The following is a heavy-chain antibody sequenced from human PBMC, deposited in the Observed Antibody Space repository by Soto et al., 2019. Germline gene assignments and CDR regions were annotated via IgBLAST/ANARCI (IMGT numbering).Heavy chain of an antibody. CDR1: GGTFSKDA. CDR3: TRVLGYTFEPGKTRYYAMDV. J-gene: IGHJ6*02. CDR2: LIPVFGSP. V-gene: IGHV1-69*01. D-gene: IGHD5-18*01. Sequence: QVQLVQSGAEVKKPGSSVTVSCKTSGGTFSKDAINWVRQAPGQGLEWMGLLIPVFGSPISAQKFQGRISITADESTSTAFMDLSSLRSEDTAVYYCTRVLGYTFEPGKTRYYAMDVWGQGTTVSVSS.